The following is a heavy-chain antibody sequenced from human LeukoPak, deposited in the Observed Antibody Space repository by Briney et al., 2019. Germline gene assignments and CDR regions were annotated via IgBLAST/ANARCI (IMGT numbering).Heavy chain of an antibody. D-gene: IGHD3-10*01. CDR2: SSSSSSYI. CDR3: ARDLRMVRGVYPFDI. V-gene: IGHV3-21*01. Sequence: GGSLRLSCAASGFTFSSYSMNWVRQAPGKGLEWVSSSSSSSSYIYYADSVKGRFTISRDNAKNSLYLQMNSLRAEDTAVYYCARDLRMVRGVYPFDIWGQGTMVTVSS. CDR1: GFTFSSYS. J-gene: IGHJ3*02.